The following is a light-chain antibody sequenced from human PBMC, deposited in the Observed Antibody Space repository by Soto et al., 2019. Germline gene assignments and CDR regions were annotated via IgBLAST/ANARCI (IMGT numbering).Light chain of an antibody. CDR1: QSVSSY. Sequence: EIVLTQSPATLSLSPGERATLSCRASQSVSSYLAWYQQKPGQAPRLLIYDTSKSATGIPARFSGSGSGPDFTLTISSLEPEDVAVYYGEQRTNWPRSFTFGPGTKVDIK. J-gene: IGKJ3*01. V-gene: IGKV3-11*01. CDR2: DTS. CDR3: EQRTNWPRSFT.